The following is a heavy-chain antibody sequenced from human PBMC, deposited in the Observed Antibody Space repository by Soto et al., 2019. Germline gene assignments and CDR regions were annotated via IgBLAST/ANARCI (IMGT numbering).Heavy chain of an antibody. J-gene: IGHJ4*02. CDR1: GGTFSSYA. Sequence: SVKVSCKASGGTFSSYAISWVRQAPGQGLEWMGGIIPIFGTANYAQKFQGRVTITADEYTSTAYMELSSLRSEDTAVYYCESNRDGSSGYRFYYWGQGTLVTVSS. V-gene: IGHV1-69*13. CDR2: IIPIFGTA. D-gene: IGHD3-22*01. CDR3: ESNRDGSSGYRFYY.